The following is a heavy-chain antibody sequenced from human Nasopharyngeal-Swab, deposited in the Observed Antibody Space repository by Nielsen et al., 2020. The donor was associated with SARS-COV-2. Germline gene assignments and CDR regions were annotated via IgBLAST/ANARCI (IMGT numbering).Heavy chain of an antibody. CDR1: GGTFSSYA. D-gene: IGHD2-2*01. V-gene: IGHV1-8*02. Sequence: ASVKVSCKASGGTFSSYAINWVRQATGQRLEWMGWMNPNSGNAGYAQKFQGRVTMTRDTSISTAYMELSSLTSEDTAVYYCARSSPAFGYWGQGTLVTVSS. CDR2: MNPNSGNA. J-gene: IGHJ4*02. CDR3: ARSSPAFGY.